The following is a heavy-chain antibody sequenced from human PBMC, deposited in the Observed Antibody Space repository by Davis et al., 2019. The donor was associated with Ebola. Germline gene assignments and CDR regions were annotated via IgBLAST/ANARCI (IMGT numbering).Heavy chain of an antibody. V-gene: IGHV4-59*03. CDR2: IYYTGSA. Sequence: ESLKISCTVSGVSISRHYWSWIRQPPGKRLEWIGSIYYTGSAYYNSSLASRATISVDTSKNQFSLKLTSVTAADTAMYYSSERGSSVWGQGTLVTVSS. D-gene: IGHD3-10*01. CDR1: GVSISRHY. J-gene: IGHJ4*02. CDR3: SERGSSV.